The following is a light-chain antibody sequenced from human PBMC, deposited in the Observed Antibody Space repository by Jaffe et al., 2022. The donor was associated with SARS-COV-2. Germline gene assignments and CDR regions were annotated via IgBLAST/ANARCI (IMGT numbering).Light chain of an antibody. CDR2: EVS. Sequence: QSALTQPASVSGSPGQSITISCTGTSSDVGGYNYVSWYQQHPGKAPKLMIYEVSNRPSGVPDRFSGSKSGNTASLTISGLQAEDEADYYCSSYTSSSLVFGGGTKLTVL. V-gene: IGLV2-14*01. CDR3: SSYTSSSLV. CDR1: SSDVGGYNY. J-gene: IGLJ2*01.